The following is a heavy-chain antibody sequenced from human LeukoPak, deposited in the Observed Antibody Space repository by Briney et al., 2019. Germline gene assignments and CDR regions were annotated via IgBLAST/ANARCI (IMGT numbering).Heavy chain of an antibody. CDR2: IHYNGNT. D-gene: IGHD3-22*01. CDR1: DGSISSGSYY. CDR3: ASQYDSSGYLVGFDY. Sequence: PSETLSLTCTVSDGSISSGSYYWAWIRQPPGKGPEWIGSIHYNGNTYYNPSLKSRVTISIDTSKNQFSLKLTSVTAADTAVYYCASQYDSSGYLVGFDYWGQGTLVTVSS. V-gene: IGHV4-39*01. J-gene: IGHJ4*02.